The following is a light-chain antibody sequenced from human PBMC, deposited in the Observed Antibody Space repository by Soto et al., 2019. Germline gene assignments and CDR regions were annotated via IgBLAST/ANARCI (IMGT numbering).Light chain of an antibody. Sequence: GSYKFVSWYQHHPGTVPKVIIYETSKRPSGVSDRFPGSKSGNTASLTISGLQAEDEADYYCFSFTSTNTHVFGSGTKV. V-gene: IGLV2-23*01. J-gene: IGLJ1*01. CDR3: FSFTSTNTHV. CDR2: ETS. CDR1: GSYKF.